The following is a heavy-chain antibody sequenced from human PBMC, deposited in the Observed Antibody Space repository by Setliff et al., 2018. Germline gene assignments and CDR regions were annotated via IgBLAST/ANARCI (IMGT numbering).Heavy chain of an antibody. CDR3: AAARITIFGVVTPLDY. CDR1: GFTFSSYS. CDR2: ISSSSSYI. Sequence: GESLQISCAASGFTFSSYSMNWVRQAPGKGLEWVSSISSSSSYIYYADSVKGRFTISRDNAKNSLYLQMNSLRAEDTAVYYCAAARITIFGVVTPLDYWGQGTLVTVSS. J-gene: IGHJ4*02. D-gene: IGHD3-3*01. V-gene: IGHV3-21*01.